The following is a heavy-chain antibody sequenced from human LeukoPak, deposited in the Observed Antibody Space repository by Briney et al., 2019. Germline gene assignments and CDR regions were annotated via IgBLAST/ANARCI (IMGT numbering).Heavy chain of an antibody. Sequence: GGSLRLSCAASGFTFSSYNMNWVRQAPGKGLEWVSYISTSSSTIYYADSVEGRFTISRDNAKNSLYLQMNSLRAEDTAVYYCARDLRLYAGNDWDYWGQGTLVTVSS. D-gene: IGHD1-1*01. CDR1: GFTFSSYN. CDR2: ISTSSSTI. J-gene: IGHJ4*02. CDR3: ARDLRLYAGNDWDY. V-gene: IGHV3-48*01.